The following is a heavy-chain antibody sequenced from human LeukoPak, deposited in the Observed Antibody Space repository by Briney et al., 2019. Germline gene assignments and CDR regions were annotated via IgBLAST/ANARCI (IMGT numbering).Heavy chain of an antibody. CDR2: INPNSGGT. CDR3: ARDPFWSGYRGLFDY. Sequence: ASVKVSCKASGYTFTGYYMHWVRQAPGQGLEWMGWINPNSGGTNYAQKFQGRVTMTRDTSISTAYMELSRLRSDDTAVYYCARDPFWSGYRGLFDYWGQGTLVTVSS. D-gene: IGHD3-3*01. J-gene: IGHJ4*02. CDR1: GYTFTGYY. V-gene: IGHV1-2*02.